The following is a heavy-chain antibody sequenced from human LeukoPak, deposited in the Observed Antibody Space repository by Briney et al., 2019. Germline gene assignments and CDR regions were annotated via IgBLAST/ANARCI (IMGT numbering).Heavy chain of an antibody. CDR2: ISTDGYTT. J-gene: IGHJ4*02. Sequence: GGSLRLSCAASGLAFSAYKMHWVRQAPRKGLVWVSRISTDGYTTDYADFVQGRFTASRDNTKNTWSLEVNSLRAEDTAVYYCVVGGSPGYWGQGTLVTVSS. D-gene: IGHD2-15*01. V-gene: IGHV3-74*01. CDR3: VVGGSPGY. CDR1: GLAFSAYK.